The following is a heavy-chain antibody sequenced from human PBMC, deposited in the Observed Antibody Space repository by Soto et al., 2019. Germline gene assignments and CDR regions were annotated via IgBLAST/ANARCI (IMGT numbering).Heavy chain of an antibody. D-gene: IGHD6-13*01. V-gene: IGHV3-48*03. CDR1: GFTFSSYE. Sequence: PGGSLRLSCAASGFTFSSYEMNWVRQAPGKGLEWVSYISSSGSTIYYADSVKGRFTISRDNAKNSLYLQMNSLRAEDTAVYYCARESPPPHGSSWYFNWFDPWGQGTLVTVSS. CDR3: ARESPPPHGSSWYFNWFDP. J-gene: IGHJ5*02. CDR2: ISSSGSTI.